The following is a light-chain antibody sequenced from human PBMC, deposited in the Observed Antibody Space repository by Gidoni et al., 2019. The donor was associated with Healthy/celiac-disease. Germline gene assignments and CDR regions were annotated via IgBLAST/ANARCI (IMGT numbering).Light chain of an antibody. CDR2: AAS. V-gene: IGKV1-39*01. J-gene: IGKJ1*01. CDR1: QSISSY. Sequence: DIQMTQSPSSLSASVGDRVTITCRASQSISSYLNWYQQKPGKAPKLLLYAASSLQSGVPSRFSGSGSGTEFTLTISSLQPEDFATYYCQQSYSTPQTFGQGTKVEIK. CDR3: QQSYSTPQT.